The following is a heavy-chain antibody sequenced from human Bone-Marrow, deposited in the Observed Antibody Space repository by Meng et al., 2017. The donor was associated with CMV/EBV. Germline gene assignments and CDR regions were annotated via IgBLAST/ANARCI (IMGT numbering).Heavy chain of an antibody. CDR1: GFTFDDYA. J-gene: IGHJ5*02. CDR2: IQQNGGAK. CDR3: AKDSSDIVVVPAYGQPFTAGNWFDP. V-gene: IGHV3-7*01. D-gene: IGHD2-2*01. Sequence: GESLKISCAASGFTFDDYAMHWVRQAPGKGLEWVANIQQNGGAKYHVDSVKGRFTISRDNANNSLSLQMNSLRVEDTAVYYCAKDSSDIVVVPAYGQPFTAGNWFDPWGQGTLVTVSS.